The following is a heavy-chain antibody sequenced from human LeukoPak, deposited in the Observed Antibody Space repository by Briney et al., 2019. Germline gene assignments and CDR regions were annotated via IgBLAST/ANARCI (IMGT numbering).Heavy chain of an antibody. CDR3: ARDRRPGNYGGYGGLVY. CDR1: GGSVSSGGYY. D-gene: IGHD4-23*01. V-gene: IGHV4-31*03. Sequence: SETLSLTCTVSGGSVSSGGYYWSWIRQHPEKGLEWIGYISYSGSTYYNPSLKSRITISVDTSKNQFSLKLSSVTAADTAVYYCARDRRPGNYGGYGGLVYWGQGTLVTVSS. J-gene: IGHJ4*02. CDR2: ISYSGST.